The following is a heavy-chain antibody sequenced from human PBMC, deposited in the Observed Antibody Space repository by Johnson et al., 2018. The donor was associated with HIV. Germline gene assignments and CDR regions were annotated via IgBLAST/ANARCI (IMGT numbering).Heavy chain of an antibody. CDR1: GFTFSSYG. Sequence: QVQLVESGGGVVQPGRSLRLSCAASGFTFSSYGMHWVRQAPGTGLEWVAVISYDGSIKYYADSVKGRFTISRDNSKNTLYLQMNSLRAVDTVVYYCAKYVYYDVWSGYHGADAFSIWVQGTMVTVSS. CDR2: ISYDGSIK. J-gene: IGHJ3*02. D-gene: IGHD3-3*01. CDR3: AKYVYYDVWSGYHGADAFSI. V-gene: IGHV3-30*18.